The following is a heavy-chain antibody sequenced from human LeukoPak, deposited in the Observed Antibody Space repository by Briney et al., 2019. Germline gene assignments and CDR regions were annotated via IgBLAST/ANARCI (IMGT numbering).Heavy chain of an antibody. J-gene: IGHJ4*02. Sequence: ASVKVSCKASGYSLVSYGMSWVRQAPGQGLEWMGWISAYNGKTNYPQKFQGRVTMTTDTSTNTGYMELRSLRFDDTAVYYCARVRDTGYDENDFWGQGTLVTVSS. D-gene: IGHD5-12*01. CDR1: GYSLVSYG. CDR2: ISAYNGKT. CDR3: ARVRDTGYDENDF. V-gene: IGHV1-18*01.